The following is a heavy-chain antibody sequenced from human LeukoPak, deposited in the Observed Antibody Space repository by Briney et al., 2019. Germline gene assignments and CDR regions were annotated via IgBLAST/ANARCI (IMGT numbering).Heavy chain of an antibody. CDR1: GYTLTELS. CDR3: ARESRGYNILTGYYTQLDY. J-gene: IGHJ4*02. Sequence: GASVKVSCKVSGYTLTELSMHWVRQAPGKGLEWMGGFDPEDGETIYAQKFQGRVTMTEDTSTDTAYMELSSLRSEDTAVYYCARESRGYNILTGYYTQLDYWGQGTRVTVSS. V-gene: IGHV1-24*01. CDR2: FDPEDGET. D-gene: IGHD3-9*01.